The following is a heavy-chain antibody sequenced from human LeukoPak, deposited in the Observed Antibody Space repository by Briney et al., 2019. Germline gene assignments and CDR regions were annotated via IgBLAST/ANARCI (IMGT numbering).Heavy chain of an antibody. J-gene: IGHJ5*02. Sequence: SETLSLTCAVYGGSFSGYYWSWIRQPPGKGLEWIGEINHSGSTNYNPSLKSRVTISVDTSKNQFSLKLSSVTAADTAVYYCARPQGRYYYGSGSFRPPGWFDPWGQGTLVTVSS. D-gene: IGHD3-10*01. CDR1: GGSFSGYY. V-gene: IGHV4-34*01. CDR3: ARPQGRYYYGSGSFRPPGWFDP. CDR2: INHSGST.